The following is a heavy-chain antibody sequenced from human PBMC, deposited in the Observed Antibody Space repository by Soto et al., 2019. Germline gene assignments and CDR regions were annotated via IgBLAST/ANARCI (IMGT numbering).Heavy chain of an antibody. CDR2: IKEDGTES. Sequence: EVQLVESGGGLVQPGGSLRLSCAASEFTFSGYWMHWVRQAPGKGLEWVANIKEDGTESYYVDSVKGRFTISRDNAKNSLYLQMNSLRAEDTAVYYWARELLRVCSFDIWGQGTMVTGSS. CDR1: EFTFSGYW. D-gene: IGHD1-26*01. CDR3: ARELLRVCSFDI. J-gene: IGHJ3*02. V-gene: IGHV3-7*01.